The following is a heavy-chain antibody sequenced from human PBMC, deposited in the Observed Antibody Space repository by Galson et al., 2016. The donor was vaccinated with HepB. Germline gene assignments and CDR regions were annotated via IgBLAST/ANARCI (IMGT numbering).Heavy chain of an antibody. CDR2: ISHSSIST. V-gene: IGHV3-23*01. Sequence: SLRLSCAASGFTFSTYAMSWVRQAPGKGLEWVSAISHSSISTFYADSVKGRFTISRDNSKNTLYLHMNSLRAEDTAVYYCAKVFDFLNGWLDHWGQGIQVTVSS. J-gene: IGHJ4*02. CDR3: AKVFDFLNGWLDH. CDR1: GFTFSTYA. D-gene: IGHD3-3*01.